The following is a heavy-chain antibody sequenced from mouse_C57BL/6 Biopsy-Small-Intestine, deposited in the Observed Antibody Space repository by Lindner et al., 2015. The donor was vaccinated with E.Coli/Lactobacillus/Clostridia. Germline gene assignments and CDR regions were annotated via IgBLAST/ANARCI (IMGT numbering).Heavy chain of an antibody. CDR3: VRRSYYSNYNYPMDY. D-gene: IGHD2-5*01. V-gene: IGHV1-82*01. CDR2: IYPGDGDT. CDR1: GYAFSSSW. Sequence: VQLQESGPELVKPGASVKISCKASGYAFSSSWMNWVKQRPGKGLEWIGRIYPGDGDTNYNGKFKGKATLTADKSSSTAYMQLSSLTSEDSAVYFCVRRSYYSNYNYPMDYWGQGTSVTVSS. J-gene: IGHJ4*01.